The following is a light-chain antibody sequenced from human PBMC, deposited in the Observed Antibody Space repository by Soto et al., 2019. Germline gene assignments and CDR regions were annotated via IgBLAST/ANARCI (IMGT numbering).Light chain of an antibody. Sequence: QSGLTQPPSVSAAPGQKVTISCSGSSSNIGNNYVSWYQQLPGTAPKLLIYDNNKRPSGIPDRFSGSKSGTSATLGITGLQTGDEADYYCGTWDSSLSAVVFGGGTKVTVL. CDR3: GTWDSSLSAVV. V-gene: IGLV1-51*01. CDR1: SSNIGNNY. J-gene: IGLJ2*01. CDR2: DNN.